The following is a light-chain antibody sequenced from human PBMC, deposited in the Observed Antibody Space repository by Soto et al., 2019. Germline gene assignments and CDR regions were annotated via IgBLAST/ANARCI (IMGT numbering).Light chain of an antibody. CDR3: AAWDDNLSGFYV. Sequence: QSVLTQSPSASGTPGQRVTISCSGNASNIGRNYVYWYQQLPGTAPKLLIYRNSQWPSGVPDRFSGSKSGTSASLAISGLRSEDEADYYCAAWDDNLSGFYVFGDGTKVTVL. CDR2: RNS. V-gene: IGLV1-47*01. J-gene: IGLJ1*01. CDR1: ASNIGRNY.